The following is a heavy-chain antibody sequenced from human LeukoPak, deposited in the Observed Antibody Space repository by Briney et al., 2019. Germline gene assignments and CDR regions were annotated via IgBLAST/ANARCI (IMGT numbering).Heavy chain of an antibody. CDR2: ISSGGGST. CDR3: ARAIYFDN. J-gene: IGHJ4*02. Sequence: PGGSLRLSCAASGFTFSSFAMSWVRQAPGKGLEWVSTISSGGGSTYYADSVKGRFTISRDNAKNSLYLQMIGLRAEDTAVYYCARAIYFDNWGQGTLVTVSS. V-gene: IGHV3-23*01. CDR1: GFTFSSFA.